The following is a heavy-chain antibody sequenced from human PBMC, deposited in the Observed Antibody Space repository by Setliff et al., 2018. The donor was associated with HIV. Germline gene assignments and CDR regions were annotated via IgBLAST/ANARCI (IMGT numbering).Heavy chain of an antibody. CDR2: ISSSGSTI. Sequence: SCAASGFTFSSYEMNWVRQAPGKGLEWVSYISSSGSTIYYADSVKGRFTISRDNAKNSLYLQMNSLRAEDTAVYYCARQITMVRIGAYYFDYWGQGTLVTVSS. CDR1: GFTFSSYE. V-gene: IGHV3-48*03. D-gene: IGHD3-10*01. CDR3: ARQITMVRIGAYYFDY. J-gene: IGHJ4*02.